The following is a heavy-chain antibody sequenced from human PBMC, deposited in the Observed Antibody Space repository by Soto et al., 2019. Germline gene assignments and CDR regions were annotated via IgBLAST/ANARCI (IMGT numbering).Heavy chain of an antibody. CDR3: ARLRQLVGYFYYYMDV. Sequence: QVQLLQSGAEVKKPGASVKVSCKDSGYTFTNYGITWVRQAPGQGLEWMGWISAYNGNTHYTQRLQGRVTMTTDTFTSTAYMELRGLRSDDTAVYYCARLRQLVGYFYYYMDVWGKGTTITVSS. D-gene: IGHD6-6*01. CDR2: ISAYNGNT. CDR1: GYTFTNYG. V-gene: IGHV1-18*01. J-gene: IGHJ6*03.